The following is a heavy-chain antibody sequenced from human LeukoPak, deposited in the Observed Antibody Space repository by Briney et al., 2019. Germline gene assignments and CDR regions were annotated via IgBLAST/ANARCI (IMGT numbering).Heavy chain of an antibody. CDR1: GFTFSSYG. CDR2: IWYDGSNK. D-gene: IGHD6-19*01. CDR3: ARDREAYSSGWYPGLDY. V-gene: IGHV3-33*01. J-gene: IGHJ4*02. Sequence: PGRSLRLSCAASGFTFSSYGMHWVRQAPGKGLEGVAVIWYDGSNKYYADSVKGRFTISRDNSKNTLYLQMNSLRAEDTAVYYCARDREAYSSGWYPGLDYWGQGTLVTVSS.